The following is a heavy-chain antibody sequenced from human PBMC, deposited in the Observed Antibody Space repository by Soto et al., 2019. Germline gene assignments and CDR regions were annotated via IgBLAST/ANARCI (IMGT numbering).Heavy chain of an antibody. Sequence: GASVKLRWEASGNRNTGSGLHWVRQAPGQGLQWMGWINPKSGATDYAQKFQGRVTMTREMSTNTAYLELSGLRSDDTADDTAANYCAKSTYFGYDSFQYGLDVWG. CDR2: INPKSGAT. CDR1: GNRNTGSG. CDR3: ANYCAKSTYFGYDSFQYGLDV. D-gene: IGHD3-10*01. V-gene: IGHV1-2*02. J-gene: IGHJ6*02.